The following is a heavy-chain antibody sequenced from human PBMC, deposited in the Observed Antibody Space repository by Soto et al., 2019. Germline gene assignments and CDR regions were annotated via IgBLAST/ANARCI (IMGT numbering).Heavy chain of an antibody. Sequence: GGSLRLSCAASGFTFSSYDMHWVRQATGKGLEWVSAIGTAGDTYYPGSVKGRFTISRENAKNSLYLQMNSLRAEDTAVYYCARVVGSSSYDNYGMDVWGQGTTVTVSS. D-gene: IGHD3-9*01. CDR1: GFTFSSYD. J-gene: IGHJ6*02. CDR3: ARVVGSSSYDNYGMDV. CDR2: IGTAGDT. V-gene: IGHV3-13*01.